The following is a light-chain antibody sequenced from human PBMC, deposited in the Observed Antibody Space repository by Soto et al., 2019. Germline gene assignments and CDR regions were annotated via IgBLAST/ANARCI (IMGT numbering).Light chain of an antibody. Sequence: QSVLTQPPSASGSPGQSVTFSCTGTRGDVGGYNYVSCYQQHPGKAPKLMIYEVNKRPSGVPDRFSGSKSGNTASLTVSGLQAEDDADYYCSSYAGNNNFVFGSGTKVTVL. CDR2: EVN. V-gene: IGLV2-8*01. CDR1: RGDVGGYNY. J-gene: IGLJ1*01. CDR3: SSYAGNNNFV.